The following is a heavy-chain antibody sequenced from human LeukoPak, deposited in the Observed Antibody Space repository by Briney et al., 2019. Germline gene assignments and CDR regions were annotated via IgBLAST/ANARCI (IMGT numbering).Heavy chain of an antibody. V-gene: IGHV1-2*02. CDR1: VYTFTAYY. J-gene: IGHJ5*02. D-gene: IGHD6-13*01. CDR2: INPNSGGT. Sequence: GASVKVSCMASVYTFTAYYMHWVRQAPGQGLEWMGWINPNSGGTNYAQKFQGRVTMTRDTSISTAYMELSRLRSDDTAVYYCARGKAAAGAGWFDPWGQGTLVTVSS. CDR3: ARGKAAAGAGWFDP.